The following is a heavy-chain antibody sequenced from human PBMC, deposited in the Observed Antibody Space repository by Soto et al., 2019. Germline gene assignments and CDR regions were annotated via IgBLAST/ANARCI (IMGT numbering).Heavy chain of an antibody. D-gene: IGHD3-3*01. V-gene: IGHV3-23*01. CDR3: SKDLERWLQGTGVPLSDY. CDR2: ISGSGGST. CDR1: GFTFSSYA. J-gene: IGHJ4*02. Sequence: QPGGSLRLSCAASGFTFSSYAMSWVRQAPGKGLEWVSAISGSGGSTYYADSVKGRFTISRDNSKNTLYLQMNSLRAEDTAVYYCSKDLERWLQGTGVPLSDYWGQGTLVTVS.